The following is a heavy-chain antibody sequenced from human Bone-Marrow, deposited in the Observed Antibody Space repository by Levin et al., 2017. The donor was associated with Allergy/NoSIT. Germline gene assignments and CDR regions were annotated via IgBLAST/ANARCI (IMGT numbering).Heavy chain of an antibody. CDR1: GFNFSEFG. J-gene: IGHJ6*02. Sequence: GGSLRLSCAASGFNFSEFGMHWVRQAPGKGLEWVAVISFAGRNEYYTKSVKGRFTISRDNSKNTLYLQMHSLRGEDTAVYYCAKSSVTYSSYYYGMDVWGQGKTVTVSS. CDR2: ISFAGRNE. CDR3: AKSSVTYSSYYYGMDV. V-gene: IGHV3-30*18. D-gene: IGHD6-13*01.